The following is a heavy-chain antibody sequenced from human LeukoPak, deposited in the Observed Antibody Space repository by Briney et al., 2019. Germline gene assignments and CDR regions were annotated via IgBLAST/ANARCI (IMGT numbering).Heavy chain of an antibody. CDR2: INPSGGNT. V-gene: IGHV1-46*01. D-gene: IGHD3-16*01. CDR3: ARNKGGANFDY. CDR1: GYTFTSYY. Sequence: ASVKISCKASGYTFTSYYMHWVRQAPGQGLGWMGIINPSGGNTNYAQKFQGRVTMTRDTSISTAYMELSRLRSDDTAVYYCARNKGGANFDYWGQGTLVTVSS. J-gene: IGHJ4*02.